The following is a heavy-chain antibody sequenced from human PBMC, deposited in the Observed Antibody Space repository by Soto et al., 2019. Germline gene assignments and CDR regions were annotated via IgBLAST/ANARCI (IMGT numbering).Heavy chain of an antibody. CDR1: GFTVSSKY. V-gene: IGHV3-66*01. D-gene: IGHD6-25*01. Sequence: GGSLRLSCAASGFTVSSKYMSWVRQAPGKGLEWVSLIQSGGPTYYADSVKGRFTISRDTSENTLHLQMDSLRAEDTAVYYCAREDVLCDGCGGYGVPLDVWGKGTKVTVSS. J-gene: IGHJ6*04. CDR2: IQSGGPT. CDR3: AREDVLCDGCGGYGVPLDV.